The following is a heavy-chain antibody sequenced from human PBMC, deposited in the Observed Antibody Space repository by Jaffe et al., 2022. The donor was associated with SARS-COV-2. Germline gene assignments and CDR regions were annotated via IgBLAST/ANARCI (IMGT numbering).Heavy chain of an antibody. J-gene: IGHJ4*02. Sequence: EVQLVESGGGLVEPGGSLRLSCAASGFTFSDAWMNWVRQAPGKGLEWVGHIRSKIHGGTPNYAAPVKDRFTISRDDSKNTLYLQMNSLKSDDTAVYYCSTASRFLASDGAFDHWGQGTLVTVSS. V-gene: IGHV3-15*01. CDR1: GFTFSDAW. CDR3: STASRFLASDGAFDH. CDR2: IRSKIHGGTP. D-gene: IGHD3-3*02.